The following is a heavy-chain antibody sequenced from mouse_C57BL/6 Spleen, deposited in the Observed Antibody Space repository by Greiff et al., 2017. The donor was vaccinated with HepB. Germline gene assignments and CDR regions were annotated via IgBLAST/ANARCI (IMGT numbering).Heavy chain of an antibody. J-gene: IGHJ3*01. D-gene: IGHD2-10*01. CDR2: IYPGSGST. CDR1: GYTFTSYW. V-gene: IGHV1-55*01. Sequence: QVQLQQPGAELVKPGASVKMSCKASGYTFTSYWITWVKQRPGQGLEWIGDIYPGSGSTIYNEKFKSKTTLTVDTSSSTAYMQLSNLTSEDSAVYNCARSYYGNSPYTYWGRGTLVTVSA. CDR3: ARSYYGNSPYTY.